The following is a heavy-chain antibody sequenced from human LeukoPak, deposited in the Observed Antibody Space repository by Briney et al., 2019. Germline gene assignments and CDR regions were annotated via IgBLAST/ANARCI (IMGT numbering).Heavy chain of an antibody. V-gene: IGHV4-34*01. CDR3: TRMTAGHDY. J-gene: IGHJ4*02. CDR1: GVSFDDYY. Sequence: PSETLSLTCAVSGVSFDDYYWSWVRQTPGKGLEWIREINHSGYTNDSPSLKSRVTLSIDTSRKQFSLNLRSVTVADTGIYYCTRMTAGHDYWGQGTLVTVSS. D-gene: IGHD2-21*02. CDR2: INHSGYT.